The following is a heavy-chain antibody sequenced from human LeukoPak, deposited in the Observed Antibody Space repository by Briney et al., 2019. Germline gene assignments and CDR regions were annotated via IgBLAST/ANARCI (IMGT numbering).Heavy chain of an antibody. CDR1: GFTFSSYA. J-gene: IGHJ4*02. Sequence: GGSLRLSCAASGFTFSSYAMHWVRQAPGKGLEWVAVISYDGSNKYYADSVKGRFTISRDNSKNTLYLQMNSLRAEDTAVYYCARLQGYYYDSSGYRHFDYWGQGTLVTVSS. CDR3: ARLQGYYYDSSGYRHFDY. CDR2: ISYDGSNK. V-gene: IGHV3-30-3*01. D-gene: IGHD3-22*01.